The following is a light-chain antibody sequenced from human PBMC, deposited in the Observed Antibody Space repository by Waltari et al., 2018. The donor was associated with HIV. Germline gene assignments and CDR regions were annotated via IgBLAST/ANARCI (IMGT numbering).Light chain of an antibody. V-gene: IGKV1-8*01. Sequence: GDRVTITCRASRDISTHLAWYQQKPGRAPKLLMYGATTLQSGVPSRFNGSGSGTDFTLTINCLQSEDFATYYCQQYYSSPQTFGQGTKVEVK. CDR3: QQYYSSPQT. J-gene: IGKJ1*01. CDR2: GAT. CDR1: RDISTH.